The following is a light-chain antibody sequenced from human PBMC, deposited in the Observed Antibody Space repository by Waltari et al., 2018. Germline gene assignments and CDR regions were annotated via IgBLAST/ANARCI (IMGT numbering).Light chain of an antibody. CDR2: ARD. V-gene: IGLV3-1*01. J-gene: IGLJ2*01. CDR1: NLGTKY. CDR3: QTWDSSLVV. Sequence: SYDLTQPPSVSVSPGPTVTISCSGHNLGTKYVSWYQQKAGQAPLLVVYARDRRPSGIPERFSGSNSDTTATLTISGTQAIDEADYYCQTWDSSLVVFGGGTKLTVL.